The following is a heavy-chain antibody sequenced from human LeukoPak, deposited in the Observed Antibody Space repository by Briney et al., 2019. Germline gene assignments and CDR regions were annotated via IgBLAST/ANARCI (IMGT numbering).Heavy chain of an antibody. Sequence: SETLSLTCTVSGGSISSYYWSWIRQPPGKGLEWIGYIYYSGSTNYNPSLKSRVTISVDTSKNQFSLKLSSVTAADTAVYYCARDYYYYDSSGYYYLDAFDVWGQGTMDTVSS. CDR1: GGSISSYY. V-gene: IGHV4-59*01. CDR3: ARDYYYYDSSGYYYLDAFDV. CDR2: IYYSGST. D-gene: IGHD3-22*01. J-gene: IGHJ3*01.